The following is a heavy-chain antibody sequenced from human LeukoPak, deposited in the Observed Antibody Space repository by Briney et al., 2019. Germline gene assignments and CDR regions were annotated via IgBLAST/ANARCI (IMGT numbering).Heavy chain of an antibody. CDR1: GFTVSSNY. CDR3: ARFIAAAGTPNDAFDI. CDR2: IYSGGST. Sequence: GGSLRFSCAASGFTVSSNYMSWVRQAPGKGLEWVSVIYSGGSTYYADSVKGRFTISRDNSKNTLYLQMNSPRAEDTAVYYCARFIAAAGTPNDAFDIWGQGTMVTVSS. D-gene: IGHD6-13*01. J-gene: IGHJ3*02. V-gene: IGHV3-66*01.